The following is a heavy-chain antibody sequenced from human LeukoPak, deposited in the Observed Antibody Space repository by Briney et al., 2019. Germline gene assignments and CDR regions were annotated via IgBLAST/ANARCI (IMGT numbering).Heavy chain of an antibody. Sequence: GASVKVSCKASGYTFTGYYMHWVRQAPGQGLEWMGWINPNSGGTNYAQKFQGRDTMTRDTSISTAYMELSRLRSDDTAVYYCARAHFFIPAAIEGDYWGQGTLVTVSS. CDR2: INPNSGGT. CDR3: ARAHFFIPAAIEGDY. CDR1: GYTFTGYY. J-gene: IGHJ4*02. V-gene: IGHV1-2*02. D-gene: IGHD2-2*01.